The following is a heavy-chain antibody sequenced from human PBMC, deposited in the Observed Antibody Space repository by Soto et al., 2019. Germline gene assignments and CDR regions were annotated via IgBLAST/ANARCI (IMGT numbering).Heavy chain of an antibody. Sequence: GGCMRLSCAASGFTFSSYAMSWVRQAPGKGLEWVSAISGSGGSTYYADSVKGRFTISRDNSKNTLYLQMNSLRAEDTAVYYCAKVHLLDLDTAMGPNDYWGQGTLVTVSS. CDR3: AKVHLLDLDTAMGPNDY. D-gene: IGHD5-18*01. CDR2: ISGSGGST. CDR1: GFTFSSYA. V-gene: IGHV3-23*01. J-gene: IGHJ4*02.